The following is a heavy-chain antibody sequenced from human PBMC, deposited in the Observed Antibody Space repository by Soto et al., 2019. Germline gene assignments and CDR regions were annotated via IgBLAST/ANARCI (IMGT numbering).Heavy chain of an antibody. V-gene: IGHV3-30*04. CDR3: ARVRRLQLLYGKDAFDV. Sequence: QVQLVQSGGGLVQPGMSLRLSCVASGFTFSSYAMEWVRQAPGKGLEWVAVVSYDGSNTFYADSVRGRFTISRDTSENTLYRHMDSLRIEDTSLYYCARVRRLQLLYGKDAFDVWGQGTMVTVSS. J-gene: IGHJ3*01. CDR1: GFTFSSYA. CDR2: VSYDGSNT. D-gene: IGHD1-7*01.